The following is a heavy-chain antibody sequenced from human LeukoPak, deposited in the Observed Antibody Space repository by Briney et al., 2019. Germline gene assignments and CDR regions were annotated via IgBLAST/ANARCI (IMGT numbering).Heavy chain of an antibody. CDR3: ARIDSNPVYDILTGYYRY. CDR1: GFTFSSYC. V-gene: IGHV3-7*01. Sequence: GGSLRLSCAASGFTFSSYCMSWVRQAPGKGLEWVANIKQDGSEKYYEDSVKGRFTISRDNAKNSLYLQMNSLRAEDTAVYYCARIDSNPVYDILTGYYRYWGQGTLVTVSS. D-gene: IGHD3-9*01. CDR2: IKQDGSEK. J-gene: IGHJ4*02.